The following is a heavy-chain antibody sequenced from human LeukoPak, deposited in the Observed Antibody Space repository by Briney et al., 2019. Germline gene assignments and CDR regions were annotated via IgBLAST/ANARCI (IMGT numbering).Heavy chain of an antibody. J-gene: IGHJ4*02. CDR2: ISSYSSYI. CDR3: ARDRSNGGYAFDY. V-gene: IGHV3-21*01. Sequence: PGGSLRLSCAASEFTFSSYDMNWVRQAPGKGLEWVSSISSYSSYIYYADSVKGRFTISRDNAKNSLYLQMNSLRAEDTAVYYCARDRSNGGYAFDYWGQGALVTVSS. D-gene: IGHD5-12*01. CDR1: EFTFSSYD.